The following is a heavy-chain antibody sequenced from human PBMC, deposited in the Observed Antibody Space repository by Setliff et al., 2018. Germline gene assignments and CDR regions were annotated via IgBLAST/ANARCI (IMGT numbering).Heavy chain of an antibody. D-gene: IGHD3-10*01. Sequence: ASVKVSCKASGYTFSNYGITWVRQAPGQGLEWMGWISAYSGNTKYAQNLQGRLTLTTDISTSTAYMELGSLTTDDTAVHYCARVESMVRGKNILRHFDYWGQGIQVTVSS. J-gene: IGHJ4*02. CDR2: ISAYSGNT. CDR1: GYTFSNYG. CDR3: ARVESMVRGKNILRHFDY. V-gene: IGHV1-18*04.